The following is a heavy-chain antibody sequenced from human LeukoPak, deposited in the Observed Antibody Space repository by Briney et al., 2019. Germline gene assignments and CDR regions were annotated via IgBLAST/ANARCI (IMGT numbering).Heavy chain of an antibody. CDR2: IYYTGST. Sequence: SETLSLTCTVSGGSISSFYWSWIRQPPGKGLEWIGYIYYTGSTNYNSSLKSRVTISVDTSKNQFSLKLSSVTAADTAVYYCARWAAAGTDYWGQGTLVTVSS. D-gene: IGHD6-13*01. V-gene: IGHV4-59*01. CDR3: ARWAAAGTDY. CDR1: GGSISSFY. J-gene: IGHJ4*02.